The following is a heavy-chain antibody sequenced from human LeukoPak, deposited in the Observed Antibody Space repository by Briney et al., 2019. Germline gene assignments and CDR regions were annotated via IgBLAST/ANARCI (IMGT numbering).Heavy chain of an antibody. Sequence: SETLSLTCTVSGGSISSSSYYWGWIRQPPGKGLEWIGSIYYSGSTYYNPSLKSRVTISVDTSKNQFSLKLNSVTAADTAVYYCARMYYYDSSGPTALDYWGQGTLVTVSS. CDR2: IYYSGST. CDR3: ARMYYYDSSGPTALDY. J-gene: IGHJ4*02. V-gene: IGHV4-39*01. CDR1: GGSISSSSYY. D-gene: IGHD3-22*01.